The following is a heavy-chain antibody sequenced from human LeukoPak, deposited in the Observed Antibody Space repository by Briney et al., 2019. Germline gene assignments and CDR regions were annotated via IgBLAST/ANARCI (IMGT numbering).Heavy chain of an antibody. J-gene: IGHJ6*03. CDR3: ARPHLSYGDIRDFYYYYMDV. CDR2: IWYDGSNK. V-gene: IGHV3-30*02. Sequence: GGSLRLSCAASGFTFSSYGIHWVRQAPGKGLEWVAFIWYDGSNKYHADSVKGRFTISRDNSKNTVYLQMNSLRVEDTAVYYCARPHLSYGDIRDFYYYYMDVWGKGTTVTVSS. D-gene: IGHD4-17*01. CDR1: GFTFSSYG.